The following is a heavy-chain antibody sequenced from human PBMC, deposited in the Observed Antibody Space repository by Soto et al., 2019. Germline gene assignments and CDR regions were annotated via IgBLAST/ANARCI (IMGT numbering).Heavy chain of an antibody. CDR2: IDPSDSYT. J-gene: IGHJ6*02. Sequence: XESLKISCRGSGYSFTSYWISWVRQMPGKGLEWMGRIDPSDSYTNYSPSFQGHVTISADKSISTAYLQWSSLKASDTAMYYCXSXAXXIXSXSGGXCYTESYYYYYGMDVWGQGTTVTVXX. CDR1: GYSFTSYW. CDR3: XSXAXXIXSXSGGXCYTESYYYYYGMDV. V-gene: IGHV5-10-1*01. D-gene: IGHD2-15*01.